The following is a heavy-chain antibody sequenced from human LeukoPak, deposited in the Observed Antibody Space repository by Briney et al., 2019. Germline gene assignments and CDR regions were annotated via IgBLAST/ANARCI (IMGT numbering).Heavy chain of an antibody. CDR2: IKQDGSEK. J-gene: IGHJ4*02. D-gene: IGHD6-19*01. Sequence: GGSLRLSCAASGLTFSSYWMSWVRQAPGKGLEWVANIKQDGSEKYYVDSVKGRFTISRDNAKNSLYLQMNSLRAEDTAVYYCARVEGGWYGYSLVDYWGPGTLVTVSS. CDR3: ARVEGGWYGYSLVDY. CDR1: GLTFSSYW. V-gene: IGHV3-7*01.